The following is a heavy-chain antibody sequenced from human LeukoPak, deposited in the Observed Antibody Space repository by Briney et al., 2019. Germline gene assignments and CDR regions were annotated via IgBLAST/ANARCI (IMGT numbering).Heavy chain of an antibody. V-gene: IGHV3-48*04. CDR3: ASVGPSSWAGIYAFDI. J-gene: IGHJ3*02. CDR2: ISASRDIT. CDR1: GFNYSSYT. Sequence: GGSLRLSCAASGFNYSSYTMNWVHQAPGMGLEWLSYISASRDITYYADSVKGRFTISRDNAKNSLYLQMNSLRAEDTAVYYCASVGPSSWAGIYAFDIWGQGTMVTVSS. D-gene: IGHD6-13*01.